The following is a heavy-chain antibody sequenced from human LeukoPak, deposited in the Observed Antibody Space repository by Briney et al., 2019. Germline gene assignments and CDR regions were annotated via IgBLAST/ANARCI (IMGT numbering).Heavy chain of an antibody. CDR3: ARDRRAVVVTATPDY. CDR1: GYTFTGYY. Sequence: ASVTVSCKASGYTFTGYYMHWVRQAPGQGLEWMGWINPNSGGTNYAQKFQGRVTMTRDTSISTAYMELSRLRSDDTAVYYCARDRRAVVVTATPDYWGQGTLVTVSS. J-gene: IGHJ4*02. V-gene: IGHV1-2*02. CDR2: INPNSGGT. D-gene: IGHD2-21*02.